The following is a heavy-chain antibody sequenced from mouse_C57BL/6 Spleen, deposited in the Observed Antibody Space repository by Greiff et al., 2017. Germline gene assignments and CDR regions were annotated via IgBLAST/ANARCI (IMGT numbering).Heavy chain of an antibody. V-gene: IGHV2-9-1*01. CDR1: GFSLTSYA. J-gene: IGHJ4*01. D-gene: IGHD2-12*01. CDR3: ARRGIRRDYYYAMDY. CDR2: IWTGGGT. Sequence: QVQLKQSGPGLVAPSQSLSITCTVSGFSLTSYAISWVRQPPGKGLEWLGVIWTGGGTHYNSALKSRLSISKDNSKSPVFLKMNSLQADDTARYYCARRGIRRDYYYAMDYWGQGTSVTVSS.